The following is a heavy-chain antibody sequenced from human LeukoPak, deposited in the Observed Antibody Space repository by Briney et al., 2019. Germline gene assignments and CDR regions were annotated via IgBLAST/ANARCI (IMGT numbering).Heavy chain of an antibody. D-gene: IGHD3-10*01. CDR1: GYTFTGSY. Sequence: ASVKVSCKASGYTFTGSYMHWVPQAPGQGLEWMGWINPNSGGTNYAQKFQGRVTMTRDTSISTAYMELSRLRSDDTAVYYCARVPYGSGARRPFYYGMDVWGQGTTVTVSS. CDR3: ARVPYGSGARRPFYYGMDV. CDR2: INPNSGGT. V-gene: IGHV1-2*02. J-gene: IGHJ6*02.